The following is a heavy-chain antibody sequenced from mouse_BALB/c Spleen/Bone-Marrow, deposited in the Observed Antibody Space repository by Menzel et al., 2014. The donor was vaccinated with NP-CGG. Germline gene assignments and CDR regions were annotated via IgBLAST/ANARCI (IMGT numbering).Heavy chain of an antibody. V-gene: IGHV1S29*02. CDR3: ARRGTTYYFDY. CDR1: GYTFTDYN. CDR2: IYPYNGGT. D-gene: IGHD2-14*01. J-gene: IGHJ2*01. Sequence: EVQGVESGPELVKPGASVKISCKASGYTFTDYNMHWVKQSHGKSLEWIGYIYPYNGGTGYNQKFKSKATLTVDNSSSTAYMELRSLTSGDSAVYYCARRGTTYYFDYWGQGTTLTVSS.